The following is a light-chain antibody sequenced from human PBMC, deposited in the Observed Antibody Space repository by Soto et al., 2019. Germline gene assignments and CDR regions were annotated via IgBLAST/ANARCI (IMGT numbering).Light chain of an antibody. Sequence: EMVMTQSQPTRPFFPGETTRPSGRASQSINSDVAWYQQKPGQAPRLLIYGASTRATGIPARFSGSGSGTDFTLTINRLEPEDFAVYFCQQYGSSPITFGQGTRLEIK. V-gene: IGKV3-20*01. CDR2: GAS. CDR3: QQYGSSPIT. CDR1: QSINSD. J-gene: IGKJ5*01.